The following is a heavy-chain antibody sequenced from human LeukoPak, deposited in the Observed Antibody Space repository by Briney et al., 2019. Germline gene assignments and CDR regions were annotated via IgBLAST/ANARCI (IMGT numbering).Heavy chain of an antibody. CDR1: GGSISIYY. Sequence: SETLSLTCTVSGGSISIYYWSWIRQPPGKGLEWIGYIYHSGSTNYNPSLKSRVTISVDTSKNQFSLKLSSVTAADTAVYYCARVGTYGSGSYLSWLDYWGQGTLVTVSS. D-gene: IGHD3-10*01. J-gene: IGHJ4*02. CDR2: IYHSGST. V-gene: IGHV4-59*01. CDR3: ARVGTYGSGSYLSWLDY.